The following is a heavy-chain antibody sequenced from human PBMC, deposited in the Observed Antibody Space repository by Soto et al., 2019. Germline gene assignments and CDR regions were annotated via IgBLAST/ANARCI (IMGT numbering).Heavy chain of an antibody. CDR2: ISGSGGST. Sequence: PGGSLRLSCAASGFTFSSYAMSWVRQAPGKGLEWVSAISGSGGSTYYADSVKGRFTISRDNSKNTLYLQMNSLRAEDTAVYYCAKRLGYCSSTSCLGFDYWGQGTLVTVS. CDR1: GFTFSSYA. D-gene: IGHD2-2*01. J-gene: IGHJ4*02. CDR3: AKRLGYCSSTSCLGFDY. V-gene: IGHV3-23*01.